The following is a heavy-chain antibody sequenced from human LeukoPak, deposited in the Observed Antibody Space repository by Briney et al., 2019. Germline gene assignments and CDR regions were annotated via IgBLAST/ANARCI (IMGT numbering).Heavy chain of an antibody. CDR2: IYHSGSV. D-gene: IGHD1-26*01. J-gene: IGHJ1*01. CDR1: GYSISSGYY. CDR3: VRWDGSHRGEYFQH. Sequence: SETLSLTCTVSGYSISSGYYWGWIRQPPGKGLEWIGSIYHSGSVYYNPSLKSRVTILVDTSKNQFSVKLRSVTAADTAVYYCVRWDGSHRGEYFQHWGQGTLVTVFS. V-gene: IGHV4-38-2*02.